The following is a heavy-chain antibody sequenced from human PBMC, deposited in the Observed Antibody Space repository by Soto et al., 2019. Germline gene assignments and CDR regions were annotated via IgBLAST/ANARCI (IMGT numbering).Heavy chain of an antibody. CDR2: ITDSGGDA. D-gene: IGHD3-9*01. J-gene: IGHJ4*02. V-gene: IGHV3-23*01. CDR1: GITFGSRA. CDR3: ARASQCKSYFDCFAWLDY. Sequence: GGSLRLSCVASGITFGSRAMSWVRQAPGEGLEWVSTITDSGGDAKYADSVRGRFAISRDNSKKTLYLQMSSLTAEDSAIYYCARASQCKSYFDCFAWLDYWGQGTLVTVS.